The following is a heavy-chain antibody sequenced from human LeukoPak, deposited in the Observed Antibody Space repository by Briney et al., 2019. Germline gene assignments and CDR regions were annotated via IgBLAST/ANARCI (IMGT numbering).Heavy chain of an antibody. CDR1: GGSISSGSYY. Sequence: PSQTLSLTCTVSGGSISSGSYYWSWIRQPAGKGLEWIGRIYTSGSTNYNPSLKSRVTISVDTSKNQFSLKLSSVTAADTAVYYCARGGGSGTYYYYMDVWGKGTTVTISS. CDR2: IYTSGST. CDR3: ARGGGSGTYYYYMDV. D-gene: IGHD6-19*01. V-gene: IGHV4-61*02. J-gene: IGHJ6*03.